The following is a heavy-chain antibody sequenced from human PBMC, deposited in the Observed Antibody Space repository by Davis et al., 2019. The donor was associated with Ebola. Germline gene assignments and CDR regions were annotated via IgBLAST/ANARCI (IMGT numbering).Heavy chain of an antibody. D-gene: IGHD3-10*01. CDR2: IYYSGST. J-gene: IGHJ5*02. Sequence: LRLSCTVSGGSISSGGYYWSWIRQHPGKGLEWIGYIYYSGSTYYNPSLKSRVTISVDTSKNQFSLKLSSVTAADTAVYYCARGGGSGSYGYNWFDPWGQGTLVTVSS. V-gene: IGHV4-31*03. CDR3: ARGGGSGSYGYNWFDP. CDR1: GGSISSGGYY.